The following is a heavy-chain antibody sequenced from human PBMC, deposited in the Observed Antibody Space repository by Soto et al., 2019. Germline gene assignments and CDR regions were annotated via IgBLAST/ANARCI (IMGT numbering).Heavy chain of an antibody. V-gene: IGHV1-69*02. Sequence: SVKVSCKASGGTFSIYTISWVRQAPGQGLEWMGRIIPILGIANYAQKFQGRVTITADKSTSTAYMELSSLRSEDTAVYYCARGRGLRRDGYNSDYYGMDVWGQGTTVTSP. CDR1: GGTFSIYT. D-gene: IGHD5-12*01. CDR2: IIPILGIA. CDR3: ARGRGLRRDGYNSDYYGMDV. J-gene: IGHJ6*02.